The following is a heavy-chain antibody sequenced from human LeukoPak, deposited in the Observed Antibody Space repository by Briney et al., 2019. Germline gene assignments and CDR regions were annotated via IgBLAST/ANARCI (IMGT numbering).Heavy chain of an antibody. CDR1: GGTFSSYA. V-gene: IGHV1-69*06. Sequence: SVKVSCKASGGTFSSYAISWVRQAPGQGLEWMGGIIPIFGTANYAQKFQGRVTITADKSTSTAYMELSSLRSEDTAVYYCARAPCSGGSCYSGFFDYWGQGTLVTVSS. J-gene: IGHJ4*02. CDR3: ARAPCSGGSCYSGFFDY. CDR2: IIPIFGTA. D-gene: IGHD2-15*01.